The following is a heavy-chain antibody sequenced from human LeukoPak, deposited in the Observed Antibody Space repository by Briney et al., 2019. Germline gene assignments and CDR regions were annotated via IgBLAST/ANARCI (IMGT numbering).Heavy chain of an antibody. V-gene: IGHV1-69*06. D-gene: IGHD5-18*01. CDR1: GGTFSSYA. Sequence: ASVKVSCKASGGTFSSYAISWVRQAPGQGLEWMGGIIPIFGTANYAQKFQGRVTITADKSTSTAYMELSSLRSEDTAVYYCARDGGIRGYSYGYYFDYWGQGTLVTVSS. CDR3: ARDGGIRGYSYGYYFDY. CDR2: IIPIFGTA. J-gene: IGHJ4*02.